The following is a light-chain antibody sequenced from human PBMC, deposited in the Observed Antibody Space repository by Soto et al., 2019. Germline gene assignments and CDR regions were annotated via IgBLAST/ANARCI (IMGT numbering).Light chain of an antibody. CDR3: QQYGSSPRT. J-gene: IGKJ1*01. CDR1: QSFSSTY. Sequence: EIVLTQSPGTLSLSPGERATLSCRASQSFSSTYLAWYQQKPGQAPRLLVYGASSRATGIPDRFSGSGSGTDFTLTISRLEPEDFAVYYRQQYGSSPRTFGQGTKVDIK. V-gene: IGKV3-20*01. CDR2: GAS.